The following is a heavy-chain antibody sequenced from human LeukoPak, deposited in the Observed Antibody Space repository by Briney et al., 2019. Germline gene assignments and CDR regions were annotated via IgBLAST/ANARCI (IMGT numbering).Heavy chain of an antibody. CDR3: ARHFTYYYDSSGYPRDAFGI. Sequence: IPSETLSLTCTVSGGSISGYYWSWIRQSPGKGLVWIGYMYYSGSTNYNPSLKSRVTTSIDMSKNQFSLTLSSVTAADTALYYCARHFTYYYDSSGYPRDAFGIWGQGTMVTVSS. D-gene: IGHD3-22*01. V-gene: IGHV4-59*08. J-gene: IGHJ3*02. CDR1: GGSISGYY. CDR2: MYYSGST.